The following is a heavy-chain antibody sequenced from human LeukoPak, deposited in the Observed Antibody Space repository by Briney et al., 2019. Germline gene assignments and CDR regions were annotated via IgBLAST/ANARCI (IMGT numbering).Heavy chain of an antibody. V-gene: IGHV4-59*01. CDR1: GGSISSYY. Sequence: SETLSLTCTVSGGSISSYYWSWIRQSPGKGLEWIGYIYYSGSTNYNPSLKSRVTISVDTSKNQFSLKLSSVTAADTAVYYCASSRYSSGWSSFFDYWGQGTLVTVSS. J-gene: IGHJ4*02. CDR3: ASSRYSSGWSSFFDY. D-gene: IGHD6-19*01. CDR2: IYYSGST.